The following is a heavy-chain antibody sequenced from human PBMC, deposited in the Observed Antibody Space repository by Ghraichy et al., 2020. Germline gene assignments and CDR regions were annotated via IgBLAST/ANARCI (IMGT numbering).Heavy chain of an antibody. D-gene: IGHD3-22*01. Sequence: SETLSLTCAVYGGSFSGYYWSWIRQPPGKGLEWIGEINHSGSTNYNPSLKSRVTISVDTSKNQFSLKLSSVTAADTAVYYCARGGYYYDSSGYPDYWGQGTLVTVSS. CDR1: GGSFSGYY. V-gene: IGHV4-34*01. CDR3: ARGGYYYDSSGYPDY. J-gene: IGHJ4*02. CDR2: INHSGST.